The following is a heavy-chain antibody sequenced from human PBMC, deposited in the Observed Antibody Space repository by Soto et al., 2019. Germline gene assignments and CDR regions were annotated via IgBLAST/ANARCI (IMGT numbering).Heavy chain of an antibody. Sequence: QVQLQQWGAGLLKPSETLSLTCAVYGGSFSGYYWSWIRQPPGRGLGWLGELNHSGRTNYNPSLKSRVTISVDTSKNKFSLKLSSVTAADTAVYYCARTYSSSWSPFDYWGQGTLVTVSS. D-gene: IGHD6-13*01. V-gene: IGHV4-34*01. CDR1: GGSFSGYY. J-gene: IGHJ4*02. CDR2: LNHSGRT. CDR3: ARTYSSSWSPFDY.